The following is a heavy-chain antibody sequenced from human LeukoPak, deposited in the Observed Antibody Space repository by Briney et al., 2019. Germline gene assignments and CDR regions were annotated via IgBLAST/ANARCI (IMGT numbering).Heavy chain of an antibody. CDR2: IIPILGIA. CDR3: ATGMVRGDNQLYYYYYMDV. CDR1: GGTFSSYA. D-gene: IGHD3-10*01. V-gene: IGHV1-69*04. Sequence: SVKVSCKASGGTFSSYAISWVRQAPGQGLEWMGRIIPILGIANYAQKFQGRVTMTEDTSTDTAYMELSSLRSEDTAVYYCATGMVRGDNQLYYYYYMDVWGKGTTVTVSS. J-gene: IGHJ6*03.